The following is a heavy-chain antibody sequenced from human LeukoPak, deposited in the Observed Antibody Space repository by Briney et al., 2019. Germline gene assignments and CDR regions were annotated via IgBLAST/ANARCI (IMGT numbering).Heavy chain of an antibody. D-gene: IGHD3-3*01. CDR2: IDARSGIT. CDR3: ARTYDFGRGPPGDAFDN. V-gene: IGHV3-48*01. J-gene: IGHJ3*02. CDR1: GFTFTIFG. Sequence: GGSLRLSCAASGFTFTIFGLNWVRQAPGKGPEWVSYIDARSGITYYADSVQGRFTLSRDNARESVFLQMVSLRVDDTAVYYCARTYDFGRGPPGDAFDNWGPGTWVIVSS.